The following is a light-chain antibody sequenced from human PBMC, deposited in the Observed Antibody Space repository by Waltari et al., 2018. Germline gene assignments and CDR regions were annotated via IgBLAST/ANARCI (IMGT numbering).Light chain of an antibody. V-gene: IGLV2-14*03. Sequence: QSVLTQPASVFGSPGQSITIPCTGTNTDVGSSNFVAWYQQHPGKAPKLIIFNVSNRPSGVSLRFSGSKSGNTASLTISGLQAEDEADFYCSSFSSGSTPVVFGGGTMMTVL. CDR1: NTDVGSSNF. CDR2: NVS. CDR3: SSFSSGSTPVV. J-gene: IGLJ2*01.